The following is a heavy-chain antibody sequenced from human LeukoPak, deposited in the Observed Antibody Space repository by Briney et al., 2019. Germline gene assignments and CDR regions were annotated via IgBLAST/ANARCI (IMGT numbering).Heavy chain of an antibody. CDR3: ARDNYYGSGSYFDY. J-gene: IGHJ4*02. Sequence: PGGSLRLSCAASGFTFSTYRMNWVRQAPGKGLEWVSLIYSGGSTHYADSVKGRFTISRDNSKNTLYLQMNSLRAEDTAVYYCARDNYYGSGSYFDYWGQGTLVTVSS. D-gene: IGHD3-10*01. V-gene: IGHV3-53*01. CDR2: IYSGGST. CDR1: GFTFSTYR.